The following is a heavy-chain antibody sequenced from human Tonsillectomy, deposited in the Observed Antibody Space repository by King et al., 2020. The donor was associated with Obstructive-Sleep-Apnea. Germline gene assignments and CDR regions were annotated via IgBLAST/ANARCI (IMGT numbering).Heavy chain of an antibody. D-gene: IGHD3-10*01. CDR3: ARTMVRGSNWVDP. CDR2: IHYSGSP. Sequence: QLQESGPGLVKPSETLSLTCTVSGGSISGYYWSWIRQPPGRGLEWIGYIHYSGSPNYNPSLRSRLTISLDTSRNQFSLKLSSVTAADTALYYCARTMVRGSNWVDPWGQGTLVTVSS. J-gene: IGHJ5*01. CDR1: GGSISGYY. V-gene: IGHV4-59*08.